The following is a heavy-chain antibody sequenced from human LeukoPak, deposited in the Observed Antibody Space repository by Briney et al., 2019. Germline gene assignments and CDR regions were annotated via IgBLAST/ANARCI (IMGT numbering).Heavy chain of an antibody. CDR1: GGSISSGSYY. D-gene: IGHD3-3*01. J-gene: IGHJ3*02. V-gene: IGHV4-61*02. Sequence: SQTLSLTCTVSGGSISSGSYYWSWIRQPAGKGLEWIERIYTSGSTNYNPSLKSRVTISVDTSKNQFSLKLSSVTAADTAVYYCARSLRFAYAFDIWGQGTMVTVSS. CDR3: ARSLRFAYAFDI. CDR2: IYTSGST.